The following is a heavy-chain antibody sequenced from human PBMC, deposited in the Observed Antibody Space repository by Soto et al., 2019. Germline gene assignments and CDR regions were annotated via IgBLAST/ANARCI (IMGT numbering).Heavy chain of an antibody. J-gene: IGHJ4*02. Sequence: QVQLVESVGGVVQPGRSLRISCAASGFSFSKYGMHWVRQAPGKGLEWVAEMSDDGSKKYYGDSVKGRFTTSRDNSKKTLYLLMDSLRPEDTAMYYCAKELRETGGYYFDCWGQGTLVTVSS. CDR2: MSDDGSKK. V-gene: IGHV3-30*18. CDR3: AKELRETGGYYFDC. CDR1: GFSFSKYG. D-gene: IGHD3-16*01.